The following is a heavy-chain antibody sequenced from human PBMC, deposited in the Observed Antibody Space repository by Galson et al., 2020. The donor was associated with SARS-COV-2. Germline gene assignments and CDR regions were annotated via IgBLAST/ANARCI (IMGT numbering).Heavy chain of an antibody. V-gene: IGHV7-4-1*02. D-gene: IGHD2-8*02. Sequence: ASVKVSCKASGYTFTNYALNWVRQAPGQGLEWMGWININTGNPTYASGFAGRFVFSLDTSVSTAFLQISSLDADDSAVYYCARDSAAWSTEYFDYWGQGTQVIVSS. CDR1: GYTFTNYA. CDR3: ARDSAAWSTEYFDY. J-gene: IGHJ1*01. CDR2: ININTGNP.